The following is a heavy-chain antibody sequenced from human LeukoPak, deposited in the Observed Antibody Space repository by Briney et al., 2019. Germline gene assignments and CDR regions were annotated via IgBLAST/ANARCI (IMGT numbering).Heavy chain of an antibody. V-gene: IGHV3-30*18. CDR1: GFTFSSYG. D-gene: IGHD2-8*02. CDR2: ISYDGSNK. J-gene: IGHJ4*02. CDR3: AKDLISPVLDY. Sequence: AGGSLRLSCAASGFTFSSYGMHWVRQAPGKGLEWVAVISYDGSNKYYADSVKGRFTISRDNSKNTLYLQMSSLRAEDTAVYYCAKDLISPVLDYWGQGTLVTVSS.